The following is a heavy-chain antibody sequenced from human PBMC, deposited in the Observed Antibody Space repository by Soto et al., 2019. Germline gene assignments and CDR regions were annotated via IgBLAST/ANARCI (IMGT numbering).Heavy chain of an antibody. D-gene: IGHD5-18*01. CDR3: ARNSNSAYTLDV. CDR1: GFTFKNYP. Sequence: QVQLVESGGGVGQPGRSLRLSCAACGFTFKNYPMHWVRQAPGKGLEWVAIISYDGTNKYYGDSVKGRFTISRDNSKRTLYLQMNSLRGEDTAVYYCARNSNSAYTLDVWGQGTTVTDSS. V-gene: IGHV3-30-3*01. J-gene: IGHJ6*02. CDR2: ISYDGTNK.